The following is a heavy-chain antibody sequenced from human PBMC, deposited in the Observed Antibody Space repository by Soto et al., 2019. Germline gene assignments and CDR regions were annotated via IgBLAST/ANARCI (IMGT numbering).Heavy chain of an antibody. CDR3: AKRVRGVIEYYFDY. J-gene: IGHJ4*02. Sequence: GGSLRLSCAASGFTFSSYAMSWVRQAPGKELEWVSAISGSGGSTYYADSVKGRFTISRDNSKNTLYLQMNSLRAEDTAVYYCAKRVRGVIEYYFDYWGQGTLVTVSS. CDR2: ISGSGGST. V-gene: IGHV3-23*01. D-gene: IGHD3-10*01. CDR1: GFTFSSYA.